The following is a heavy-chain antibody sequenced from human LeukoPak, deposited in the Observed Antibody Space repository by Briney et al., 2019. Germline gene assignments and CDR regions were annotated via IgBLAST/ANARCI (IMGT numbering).Heavy chain of an antibody. V-gene: IGHV4-39*07. CDR3: ARGTGSYPLDY. Sequence: PSETLSLTCTVSGGSISSSSYYWGWIRQPPGKGLEWIGSIYYSGSTYYNPSLKSRVTISVDTSKNQFSLKLSSVTAADTAVYYCARGTGSYPLDYWGQGTLVTVSS. J-gene: IGHJ4*02. CDR1: GGSISSSSYY. D-gene: IGHD1-26*01. CDR2: IYYSGST.